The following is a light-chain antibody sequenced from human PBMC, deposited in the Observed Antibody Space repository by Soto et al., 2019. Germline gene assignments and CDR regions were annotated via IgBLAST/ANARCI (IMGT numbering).Light chain of an antibody. J-gene: IGKJ1*01. V-gene: IGKV3-15*01. CDR2: GAS. CDR3: QQYDNWPWT. CDR1: QSVSSN. Sequence: EMLMTQSPATLSVSPGERATLSCRAGQSVSSNYLAWYQQKPGQAPRLLIYGASRRATGFPARFSGSGSGTDFTLTISSLQSEDFAVYYCQQYDNWPWTFGQGTKVDIK.